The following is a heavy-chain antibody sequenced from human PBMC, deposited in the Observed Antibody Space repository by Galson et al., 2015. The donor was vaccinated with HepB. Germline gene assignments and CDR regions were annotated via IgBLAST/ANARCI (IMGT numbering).Heavy chain of an antibody. J-gene: IGHJ4*02. CDR3: AREEELRFSFDY. CDR1: GFTFSSYA. CDR2: ISYDGSNK. Sequence: SLRLSCAASGFTFSSYAMHWVRQAPGKGLEWVAVISYDGSNKYYADSVKGRFTITRDNSKNTLYLQMNSLRAEDTAVYYCAREEELRFSFDYWGQGTLVTVSS. D-gene: IGHD3-3*01. V-gene: IGHV3-30-3*01.